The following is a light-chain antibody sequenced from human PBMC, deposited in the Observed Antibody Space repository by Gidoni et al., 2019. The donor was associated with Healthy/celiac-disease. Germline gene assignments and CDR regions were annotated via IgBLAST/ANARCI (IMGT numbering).Light chain of an antibody. Sequence: QSVLTQPPSVSGAPGQRVTISCTGSSSNIGAGYDVHWYQQLPGTAPKLLIYGNSNRPSGVLDRFSGSKSGTSASLAITGLQAEDEADYYCQSYDSSLSGFLYVFGTGTKVTVL. CDR1: SSNIGAGYD. CDR3: QSYDSSLSGFLYV. CDR2: GNS. J-gene: IGLJ1*01. V-gene: IGLV1-40*01.